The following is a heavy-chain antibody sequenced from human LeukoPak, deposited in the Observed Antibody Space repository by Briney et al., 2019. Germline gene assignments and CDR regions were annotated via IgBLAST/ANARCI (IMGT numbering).Heavy chain of an antibody. CDR2: IYYSGST. J-gene: IGHJ4*02. D-gene: IGHD3-10*01. Sequence: GSLRLSCAVSGFTFSSYWMNWIRQPPGKGLEWIGSIYYSGSTYYNPSLKSRVTISVDTPKNQFSLKLNSVTATDTAVYYCARHYGPWGQGTLVTVSS. V-gene: IGHV4-39*01. CDR1: GFTFSSYW. CDR3: ARHYGP.